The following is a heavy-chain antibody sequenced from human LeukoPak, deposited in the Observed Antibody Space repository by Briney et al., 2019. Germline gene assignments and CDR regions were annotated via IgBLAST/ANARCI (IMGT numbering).Heavy chain of an antibody. Sequence: GGSLRLSCVASGFTFSSYEMKWVRQVPGKGLEWVSYISGSVRTIYYADSVKGRFTISRDNAKNSLYLQMNSLRAEDTAVYYCTRVQQPSGIQGYYYGMDVWGQGTTVTVSS. V-gene: IGHV3-48*03. J-gene: IGHJ6*02. CDR1: GFTFSSYE. CDR3: TRVQQPSGIQGYYYGMDV. D-gene: IGHD6-13*01. CDR2: ISGSVRTI.